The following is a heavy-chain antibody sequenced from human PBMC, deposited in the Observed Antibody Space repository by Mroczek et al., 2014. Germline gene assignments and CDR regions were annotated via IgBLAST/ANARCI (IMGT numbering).Heavy chain of an antibody. J-gene: IGHJ6*02. D-gene: IGHD3-10*01. CDR2: IWYDGSNK. Sequence: QVQLVQSGGGVVQPGRSLRLSCAASGFTFSSYGMHWVRQAPGKGLEWVAVIWYDGSNKYYADSVKGRFTISRDNSKNTLYLQMNSLRAEDTAVYYCARDPITMVRGVIMDRWGMDVWGQGTTVTVSS. V-gene: IGHV3-33*01. CDR3: ARDPITMVRGVIMDRWGMDV. CDR1: GFTFSSYG.